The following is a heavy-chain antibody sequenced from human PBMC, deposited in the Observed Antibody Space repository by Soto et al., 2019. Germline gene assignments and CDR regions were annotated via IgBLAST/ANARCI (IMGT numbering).Heavy chain of an antibody. Sequence: QVQLQASGPGLVKPSETLSLTCSVSCDSVSSYYWSWIRQPPGTGLERIGYVYYDRSTNYNPSLETRVTMSVDTSKNHASLKLNSVTAADTAVYHCVRGRRSPTVYNVLDVWGQGATVAVST. CDR1: CDSVSSYY. CDR3: VRGRRSPTVYNVLDV. J-gene: IGHJ6*01. CDR2: VYYDRST. D-gene: IGHD1-26*01. V-gene: IGHV4-59*02.